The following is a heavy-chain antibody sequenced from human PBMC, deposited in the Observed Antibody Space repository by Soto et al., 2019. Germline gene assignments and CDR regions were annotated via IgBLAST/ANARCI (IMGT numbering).Heavy chain of an antibody. V-gene: IGHV4-34*01. CDR3: ARGADYIWGSYRYRGVGEY. D-gene: IGHD3-16*02. CDR2: INHSGST. J-gene: IGHJ4*02. CDR1: GGSFSGYY. Sequence: SETLSLTCAVYGGSFSGYYWSWILQPPGKGLEWIGEINHSGSTNYNPSLKSRVTISVDTSKNQFSLKLSSVTAADTAVYYCARGADYIWGSYRYRGVGEYWGQGTLVTVSS.